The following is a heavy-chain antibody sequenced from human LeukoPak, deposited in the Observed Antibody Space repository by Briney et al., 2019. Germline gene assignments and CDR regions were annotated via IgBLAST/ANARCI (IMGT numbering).Heavy chain of an antibody. CDR1: GGSISSYY. D-gene: IGHD1-26*01. CDR2: IYYRGST. V-gene: IGHV4-59*01. CDR3: ASRLGVRPGAFDI. Sequence: SETLSLTCTVSGGSISSYYWSWIRQPPGKGLEGIGYIYYRGSTNYNPSLKSRVTISVDTSKNQFSLKLSSVTAADTAVYYFASRLGVRPGAFDIWGQGTMVTVSS. J-gene: IGHJ3*02.